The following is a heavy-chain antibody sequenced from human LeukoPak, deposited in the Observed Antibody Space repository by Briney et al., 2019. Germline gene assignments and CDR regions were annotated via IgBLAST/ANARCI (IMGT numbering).Heavy chain of an antibody. D-gene: IGHD6-19*01. J-gene: IGHJ6*03. CDR2: ISSSSSYI. CDR1: GFTFSSYS. CDR3: ASSGWYSTWYYYYYMDV. V-gene: IGHV3-21*04. Sequence: GGSLRLSCAASGFTFSSYSMNWVRQAPGKGLEWVSSISSSSSYIYYADSVKGRFIISRDNAKNSLYLQMNSLRAEDTAVYYCASSGWYSTWYYYYYMDVWGKGTTVTVSS.